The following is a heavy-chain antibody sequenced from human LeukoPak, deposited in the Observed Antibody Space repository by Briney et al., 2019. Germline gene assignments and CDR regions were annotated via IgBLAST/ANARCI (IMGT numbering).Heavy chain of an antibody. CDR3: ARDLRNHDFWSGGAFDI. Sequence: GGSLRLSCAASGFTFNTYWMSWVRQAPGKGLVWVANRKQDGSEKYYVDSLKGRFTISRDNAKNSLYLQTNSLRVEDTAVYYCARDLRNHDFWSGGAFDIWGQGTMVTVYS. CDR2: RKQDGSEK. V-gene: IGHV3-7*01. J-gene: IGHJ3*02. D-gene: IGHD3-3*01. CDR1: GFTFNTYW.